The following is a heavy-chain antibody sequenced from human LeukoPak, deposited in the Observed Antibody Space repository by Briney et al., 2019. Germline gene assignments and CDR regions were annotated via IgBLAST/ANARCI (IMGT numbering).Heavy chain of an antibody. CDR2: IYYSGST. CDR1: GDSIIGYY. Sequence: SETLSLTCTVSGDSIIGYYWSWIRQPPGKGLEWIGYIYYSGSTNYNPSLKSRVTISVDTSKNQFSLKLSSVTAADTAVYYCARGTLRYFDWLGYWGQGTLVTVSS. V-gene: IGHV4-59*12. CDR3: ARGTLRYFDWLGY. J-gene: IGHJ4*02. D-gene: IGHD3-9*01.